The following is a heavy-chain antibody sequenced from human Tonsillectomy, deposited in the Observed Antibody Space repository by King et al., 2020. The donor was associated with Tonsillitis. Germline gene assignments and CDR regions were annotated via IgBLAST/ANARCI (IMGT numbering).Heavy chain of an antibody. Sequence: SFPALVKATQTLTLTCTFSGFSLTTTAMRVSWIRQPPGKALEWLARIDWDDDKFYSTSLKTRLTISKDTSKNQVVLTMTNMDPVDTATYYCARHHVGCDYDSSGYYPDAFDIWGQGTMVTVSS. D-gene: IGHD3-22*01. V-gene: IGHV2-70*04. J-gene: IGHJ3*02. CDR3: ARHHVGCDYDSSGYYPDAFDI. CDR2: IDWDDDK. CDR1: GFSLTTTAMR.